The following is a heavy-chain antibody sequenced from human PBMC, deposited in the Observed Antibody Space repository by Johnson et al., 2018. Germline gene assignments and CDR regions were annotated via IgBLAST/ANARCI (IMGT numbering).Heavy chain of an antibody. CDR1: GGSISSHY. Sequence: VQLQESGPGLVKSSETLSLTCTVSGGSISSHYWSWIRQPPEKGLEWIGYIYYSGSTNYNPSLKSRVTISVDTSKNQFSLRLVSVTAADTAVYYWAGGEGYGWGSERYGALDIWGQGAMVTVSS. J-gene: IGHJ3*02. V-gene: IGHV4-59*11. D-gene: IGHD3-16*02. CDR3: AGGEGYGWGSERYGALDI. CDR2: IYYSGST.